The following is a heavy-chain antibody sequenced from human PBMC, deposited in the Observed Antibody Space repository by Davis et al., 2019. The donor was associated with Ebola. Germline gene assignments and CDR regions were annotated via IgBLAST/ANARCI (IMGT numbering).Heavy chain of an antibody. Sequence: GGSLRLSCAASGFAFRSYWMSWVRQAPGKGLEWVANTKQDGSEKYYVDSVRGRFTISRDNAKSSVYLQMNSLRAEDTAVYYCARGVAVAGFYFDYWGQGTLVTVSS. CDR1: GFAFRSYW. D-gene: IGHD6-19*01. V-gene: IGHV3-7*03. CDR2: TKQDGSEK. J-gene: IGHJ4*02. CDR3: ARGVAVAGFYFDY.